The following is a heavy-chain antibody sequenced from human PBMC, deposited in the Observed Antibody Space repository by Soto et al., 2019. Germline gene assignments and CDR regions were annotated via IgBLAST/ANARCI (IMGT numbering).Heavy chain of an antibody. CDR2: IIPIFGTA. Sequence: SVKVSCKASGGTFSSYAISWVRQAPGQGLEWMGGIIPIFGTANYAQKFQGRVTITADESTSTAYMELSSLRSEDTAVYYCARSPPYYYGSGSYYVEYGMDVWGQGTTVTVSS. J-gene: IGHJ6*02. CDR1: GGTFSSYA. CDR3: ARSPPYYYGSGSYYVEYGMDV. V-gene: IGHV1-69*13. D-gene: IGHD3-10*01.